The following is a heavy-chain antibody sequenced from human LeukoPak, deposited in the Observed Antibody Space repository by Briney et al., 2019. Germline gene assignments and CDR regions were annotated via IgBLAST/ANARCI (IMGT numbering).Heavy chain of an antibody. Sequence: PGESLKISCKGSGYSFSSYWIGWVRQMPGKGLEWMGMIYPGDSDTRYSPSFQGQVTISADKSISTAYLQWSSLKASDSAIYYCARPSFSSGWTGFDYWGQGTLVTISS. CDR2: IYPGDSDT. D-gene: IGHD6-19*01. V-gene: IGHV5-51*03. J-gene: IGHJ4*02. CDR1: GYSFSSYW. CDR3: ARPSFSSGWTGFDY.